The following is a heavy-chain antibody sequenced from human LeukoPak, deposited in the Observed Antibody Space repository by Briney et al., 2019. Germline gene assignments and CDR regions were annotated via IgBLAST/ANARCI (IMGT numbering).Heavy chain of an antibody. Sequence: SVKVSCKASGGTFSSYAISWVRQAPGQGLEWMGGIIPIFGAANYAQKFQGRVTITADESTSTAYMELSSLRSEDTAVYYCARDGEYSSSSDFDYWGQGTLVTVSS. CDR1: GGTFSSYA. CDR2: IIPIFGAA. V-gene: IGHV1-69*01. D-gene: IGHD6-6*01. J-gene: IGHJ4*02. CDR3: ARDGEYSSSSDFDY.